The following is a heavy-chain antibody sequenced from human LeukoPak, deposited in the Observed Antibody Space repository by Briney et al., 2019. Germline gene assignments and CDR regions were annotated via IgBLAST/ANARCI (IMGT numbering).Heavy chain of an antibody. J-gene: IGHJ6*03. V-gene: IGHV3-7*01. CDR1: GFTFSSYW. CDR2: IKQDGSEK. Sequence: GGSLRLSCAASGFTFSSYWMSWVRQAPGKGLEWVANIKQDGSEKYYVDSVKGRFTISRDNAKNSLYLQVNSLRAEDTAVYYCARIPHCSSTSCRDYYYYYYMDVWGKGTTVTVSS. D-gene: IGHD2-2*01. CDR3: ARIPHCSSTSCRDYYYYYYMDV.